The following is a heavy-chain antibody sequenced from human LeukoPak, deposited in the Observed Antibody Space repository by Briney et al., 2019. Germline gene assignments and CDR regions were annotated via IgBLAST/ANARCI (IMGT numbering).Heavy chain of an antibody. CDR3: AIGTIFGVVAAAY. CDR2: INHSGST. J-gene: IGHJ4*02. D-gene: IGHD3-3*01. Sequence: SETLSLTCAVSGYSISSGYYWGWIRQPPGKGLEWIGEINHSGSTNYNPPLKSRVTISVGTSKNQFSLKLSSVTAADTAVYYCAIGTIFGVVAAAYWGQGTLVTVSS. V-gene: IGHV4-38-2*01. CDR1: GYSISSGYY.